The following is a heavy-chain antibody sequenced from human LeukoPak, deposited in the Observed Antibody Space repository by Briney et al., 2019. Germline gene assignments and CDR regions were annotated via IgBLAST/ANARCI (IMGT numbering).Heavy chain of an antibody. J-gene: IGHJ6*02. CDR3: TTGGSSGYFPHYYYYGIDV. Sequence: GGSLRLSCAASGFTFSNAWMSWVRQAPGKGLEWVGRIKSKTDGGTTDYAAPVKGRFTISRDDSKNTLYLQMNSLKTEDTAVYYCTTGGSSGYFPHYYYYGIDVWGQGTTVTVSS. D-gene: IGHD3-22*01. V-gene: IGHV3-15*01. CDR2: IKSKTDGGTT. CDR1: GFTFSNAW.